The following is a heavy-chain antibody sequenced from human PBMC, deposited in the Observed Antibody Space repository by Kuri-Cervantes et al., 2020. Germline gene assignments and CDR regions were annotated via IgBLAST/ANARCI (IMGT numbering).Heavy chain of an antibody. J-gene: IGHJ3*02. CDR1: GGPISSYY. CDR3: ARVFRSGYYYLYAFDI. CDR2: IYYSGST. D-gene: IGHD3-22*01. V-gene: IGHV4-59*08. Sequence: SETLSLTCTVSGGPISSYYWSWIRQPPGKGLEWIGYIYYSGSTYYNPSLKSRVTISVDTSKNQFSLKLSSVTAADTAVYYCARVFRSGYYYLYAFDIWGQGTMVTVSS.